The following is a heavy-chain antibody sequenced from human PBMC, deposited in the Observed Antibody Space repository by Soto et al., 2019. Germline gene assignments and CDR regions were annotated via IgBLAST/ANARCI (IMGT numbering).Heavy chain of an antibody. CDR2: IYYIGTT. CDR1: GGSLKNYF. V-gene: IGHV4-59*01. CDR3: ARVGAARNWFDP. J-gene: IGHJ5*02. D-gene: IGHD1-26*01. Sequence: LSLTCSVSGGSLKNYFWSWIRQPPGGGLEWIGYIYYIGTTYYNPSLQSRVAMSVDTSKNQFSLNVSSVTAADTAIYYCARVGAARNWFDPWGQGTLVTVSS.